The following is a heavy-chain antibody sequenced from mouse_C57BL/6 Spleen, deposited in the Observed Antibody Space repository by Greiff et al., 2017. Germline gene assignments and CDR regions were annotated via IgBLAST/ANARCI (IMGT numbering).Heavy chain of an antibody. D-gene: IGHD2-2*01. J-gene: IGHJ4*01. CDR1: GFTFSDYG. CDR3: ANIYYGYGGGMDC. CDR2: ISSGSSTI. V-gene: IGHV5-17*01. Sequence: EVQGVESGGGLVKPGGSLKLSCAASGFTFSDYGMHWVRQAPEKGLEWVAYISSGSSTIYYADTVKGRFTISRDNAKNTLFLQMTSLRSEDTAMYYCANIYYGYGGGMDCWGQGAAVTVCS.